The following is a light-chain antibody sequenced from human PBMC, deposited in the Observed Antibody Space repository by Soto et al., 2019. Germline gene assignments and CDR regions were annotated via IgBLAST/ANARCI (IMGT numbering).Light chain of an antibody. CDR2: DIS. CDR3: QQRSNWPALT. Sequence: EVVLTQSPANLSLSPGESATLSCRASQSVSYYLAWYQQQPGQAPRLLIYDISKRATGIPARFSGSGSGTDFALTISSLEPEDAALYYCQQRSNWPALTFGGGTKVEI. V-gene: IGKV3-11*01. CDR1: QSVSYY. J-gene: IGKJ4*01.